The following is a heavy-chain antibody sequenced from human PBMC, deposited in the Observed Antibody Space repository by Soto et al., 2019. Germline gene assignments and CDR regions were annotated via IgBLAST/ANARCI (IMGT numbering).Heavy chain of an antibody. J-gene: IGHJ5*02. CDR2: IYYSGST. CDR1: GGSISSYY. Sequence: SETLSLTCTVSGGSISSYYWSWIRQPPGKGLEWIGYIYYSGSTNYNPSLKSRVTISVDTSKNQFSLKLSSVTAADTAVYYCARVITIFGVVIISHWFDPWGQGTLVTVSS. V-gene: IGHV4-59*08. CDR3: ARVITIFGVVIISHWFDP. D-gene: IGHD3-3*01.